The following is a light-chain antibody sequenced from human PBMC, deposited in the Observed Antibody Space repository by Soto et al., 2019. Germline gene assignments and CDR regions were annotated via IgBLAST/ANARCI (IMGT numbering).Light chain of an antibody. J-gene: IGLJ1*01. V-gene: IGLV2-14*01. CDR2: EVS. Sequence: QSVLTQPASVSGSPGQSITISCTGTSNDVGGYDYVSWYQQEPGKAPKVIIYEVSNRPSGVSDRSSGSKSGNMASLTISGLQAADEADYYCSSYTSRSTLFGTGTKVTVL. CDR3: SSYTSRSTL. CDR1: SNDVGGYDY.